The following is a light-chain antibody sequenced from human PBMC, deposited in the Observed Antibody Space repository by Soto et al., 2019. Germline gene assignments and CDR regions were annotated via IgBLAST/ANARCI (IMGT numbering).Light chain of an antibody. CDR2: TAF. CDR1: QVIGNN. CDR3: LQDYIYPWT. V-gene: IGKV1-6*01. Sequence: AIPVTQSPSSLSASVGDRVTITCRASQVIGNNLVWFQQKPGRAPKLLIYTAFSLQPGVPSRFSGSGSGADFTLTISSVQPEDFATYYCLQDYIYPWTFGQGTKVEIK. J-gene: IGKJ1*01.